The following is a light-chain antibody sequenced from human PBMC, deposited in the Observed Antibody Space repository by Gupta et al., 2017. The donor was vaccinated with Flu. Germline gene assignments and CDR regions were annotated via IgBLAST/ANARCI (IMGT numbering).Light chain of an antibody. CDR3: SSDTSSNSLE. V-gene: IGLV2-14*01. J-gene: IGLJ3*02. Sequence: RSDVGGYNYVSWYQHHPGKAPKLMIYEVINRPSGVSNRFAGSKSGNTASLTISGLQAEDEADYYCSSDTSSNSLEFGGGTKLTVL. CDR2: EVI. CDR1: RSDVGGYNY.